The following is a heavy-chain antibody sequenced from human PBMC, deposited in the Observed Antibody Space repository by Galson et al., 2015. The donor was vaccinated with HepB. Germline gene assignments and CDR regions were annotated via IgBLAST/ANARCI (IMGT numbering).Heavy chain of an antibody. D-gene: IGHD5-18*01. Sequence: LRLSCAASGFTFSSYAMHWVRQAPGKGLEWVAVISYDGSNKYYADSVKGRFTISRDNSKNTLYLQMNSLRAEDTAVYYCAGPIQLWSYYYYGMDVWGQGTTVTVSS. J-gene: IGHJ6*02. CDR1: GFTFSSYA. CDR2: ISYDGSNK. CDR3: AGPIQLWSYYYYGMDV. V-gene: IGHV3-30*04.